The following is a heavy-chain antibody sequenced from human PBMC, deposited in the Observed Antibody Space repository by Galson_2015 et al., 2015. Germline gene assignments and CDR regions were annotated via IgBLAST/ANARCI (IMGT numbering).Heavy chain of an antibody. CDR1: GFTFSSYA. D-gene: IGHD2-21*02. CDR3: AKPCGGDCYSSVY. V-gene: IGHV3-23*01. Sequence: SQRLSCAASGFTFSSYAMSWIRQAPGKGLEWVSAISGSGGSTYYADSVKGRFTISRDNSKNTLYLQMNSLRAEDTAVYYCAKPCGGDCYSSVYWGQGTLVTVSS. J-gene: IGHJ4*02. CDR2: ISGSGGST.